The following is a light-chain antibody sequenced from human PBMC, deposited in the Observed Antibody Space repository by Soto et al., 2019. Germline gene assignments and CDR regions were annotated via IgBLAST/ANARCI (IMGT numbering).Light chain of an antibody. CDR1: QSVSSNY. CDR3: QQYGSLSWT. J-gene: IGKJ1*01. CDR2: GAS. V-gene: IGKV3-20*01. Sequence: DIVLTQSPGTLSLSPGERATLSCRASQSVSSNYLAWYQQKPGQAPRLLIYGASTRATGVPDRFSGGGSGTDFTLTISRLEPEDFAVYHCQQYGSLSWTFGQGTKVEIK.